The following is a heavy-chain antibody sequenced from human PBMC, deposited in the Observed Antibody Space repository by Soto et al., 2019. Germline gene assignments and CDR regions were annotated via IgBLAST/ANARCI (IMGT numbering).Heavy chain of an antibody. CDR1: GYTFTSYG. CDR2: ISAYNGNT. J-gene: IGHJ4*02. V-gene: IGHV1-18*01. D-gene: IGHD6-13*01. CDR3: VRDAAAVLNDY. Sequence: QVQLVQSGAEVKKPGASVKVSCKASGYTFTSYGISWVRQAPGQGLEWMGWISAYNGNTKYVQKFQGRVTMTTDTSTSTAYMELRSLRTDDTAVYYWVRDAAAVLNDYWGQGTLGTVSS.